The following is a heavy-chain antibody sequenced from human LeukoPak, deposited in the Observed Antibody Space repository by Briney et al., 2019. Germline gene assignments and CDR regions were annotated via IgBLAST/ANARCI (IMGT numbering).Heavy chain of an antibody. CDR3: ARSIGLTGGGVDV. CDR2: RKQDGSEE. J-gene: IGHJ6*02. V-gene: IGHV3-7*03. CDR1: GFPFIHYW. D-gene: IGHD3-9*01. Sequence: RGPRRLSCPASGFPFIHYWITGVRRAPGRGLKWVANRKQDGSEEHYVDSVKGRFTISRDNAKKTLYLQMNSLRAEDTAVYYCARSIGLTGGGVDVWGQGTTVTVSS.